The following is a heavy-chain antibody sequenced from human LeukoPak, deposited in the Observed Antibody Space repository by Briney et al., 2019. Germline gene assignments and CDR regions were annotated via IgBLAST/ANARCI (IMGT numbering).Heavy chain of an antibody. J-gene: IGHJ5*02. Sequence: SETLSLTCAVYGGSFSGYYWSWIRQPPGKGLEWIGSIYYSGSTYYNPSLKSRVTISVDTSKNQFSLKLSSVTAADTAVYYCARVVTAGGLHWFDPWGQGTLVTVSS. V-gene: IGHV4-34*01. CDR3: ARVVTAGGLHWFDP. CDR1: GGSFSGYY. CDR2: IYYSGST. D-gene: IGHD2-21*02.